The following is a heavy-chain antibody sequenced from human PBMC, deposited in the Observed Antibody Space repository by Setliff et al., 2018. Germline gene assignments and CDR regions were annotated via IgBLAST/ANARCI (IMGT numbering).Heavy chain of an antibody. V-gene: IGHV4-61*09. D-gene: IGHD3-10*01. Sequence: SETVSLTCTVSGGSISSGTNYWSWIRQPAGRGLEWIGHIDPSGNTNYHPSLKSRVTISGDTSKNQFSLKLTSVTAADTAVYYCARSLGSGSYYNSRPFYSDYWGQGTLVTVSS. CDR1: GGSISSGTNY. CDR2: IDPSGNT. CDR3: ARSLGSGSYYNSRPFYSDY. J-gene: IGHJ4*02.